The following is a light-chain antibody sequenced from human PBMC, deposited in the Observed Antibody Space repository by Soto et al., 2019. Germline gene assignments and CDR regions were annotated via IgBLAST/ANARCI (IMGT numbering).Light chain of an antibody. V-gene: IGKV1-17*03. CDR3: LQHKTYPYT. J-gene: IGKJ2*01. CDR2: AAS. CDR1: QDISSF. Sequence: DIQMTQSPPAMSASVGDTVTITCRASQDISSFLAWFQQKPGKAPKRLIYAASRLQSGVPSRFSGSRSGTEFTLAISSLQPEDFAAYFCLQHKTYPYTVGQGTKLEIK.